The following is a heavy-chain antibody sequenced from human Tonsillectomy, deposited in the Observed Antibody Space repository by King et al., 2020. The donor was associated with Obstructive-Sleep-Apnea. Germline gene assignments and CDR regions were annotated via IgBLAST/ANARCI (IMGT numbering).Heavy chain of an antibody. CDR1: GYSFSTYW. CDR3: ARHLTGGSSGWYSVPFDC. D-gene: IGHD6-19*01. V-gene: IGHV5-10-1*01. Sequence: QLVQSGAEVKKPGESLRISCQGSGYSFSTYWISWVRQMPGKGLEWMGMINPSDSYNNYSPSFQGYVTISSDKSITPAYLQWSSLKASDTAIYYCARHLTGGSSGWYSVPFDCWGQGTLVTVSS. CDR2: INPSDSYN. J-gene: IGHJ4*02.